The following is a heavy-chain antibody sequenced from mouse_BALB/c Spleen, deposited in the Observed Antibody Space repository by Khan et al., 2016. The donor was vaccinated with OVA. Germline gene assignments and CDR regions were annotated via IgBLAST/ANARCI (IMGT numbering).Heavy chain of an antibody. CDR1: GFSLTSYG. V-gene: IGHV2-9*02. CDR2: IWAGGST. D-gene: IGHD1-3*01. Sequence: VQLQESGPGLVAPSQSLSITCTVSGFSLTSYGVHWVRQPPGKGLEWLGVIWAGGSTNYNSALMSKLSICTANSNSHASLKMNRQQTDDTARNECARLEDIWGQGTTLTVSS. CDR3: ARLEDI. J-gene: IGHJ2*01.